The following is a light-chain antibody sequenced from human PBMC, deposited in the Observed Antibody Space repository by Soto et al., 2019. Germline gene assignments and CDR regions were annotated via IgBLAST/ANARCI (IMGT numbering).Light chain of an antibody. V-gene: IGKV3D-20*02. Sequence: EIVLTQSPGTLSLSPGERATLSCRASQSVSSTYLAWYQQKPGQAPRLLIYDASSRATGIPARFSGSGSGTEFTLTISSLEPEDFAVYYCQQCNNWPLWKFGQVTKVDIK. CDR2: DAS. CDR3: QQCNNWPLWK. J-gene: IGKJ1*01. CDR1: QSVSSTY.